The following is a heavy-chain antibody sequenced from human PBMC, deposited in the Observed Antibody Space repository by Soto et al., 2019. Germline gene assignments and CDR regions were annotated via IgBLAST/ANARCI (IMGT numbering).Heavy chain of an antibody. J-gene: IGHJ6*03. V-gene: IGHV3-33*01. CDR2: IWYDGSNK. CDR3: ARNPIVATTYYYYYYYMDV. D-gene: IGHD5-12*01. CDR1: GFTFSSYG. Sequence: SLRLSCAASGFTFSSYGMHWVRQAPGKGLEWVAVIWYDGSNKYYADSVKGRFTISRDNSKNTLYLQMNSLRAEDTAVYYCARNPIVATTYYYYYYYMDVWGKGTTVTVSS.